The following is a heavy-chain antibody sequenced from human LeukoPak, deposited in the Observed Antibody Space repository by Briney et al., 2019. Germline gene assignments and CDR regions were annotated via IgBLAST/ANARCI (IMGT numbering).Heavy chain of an antibody. J-gene: IGHJ3*02. CDR2: INPNSGGT. V-gene: IGHV1-2*02. CDR1: GYTFTGYY. Sequence: EASVKVSCKASGYTFTGYYMHWVRQTPGQGLEWMGWINPNSGGTNYAQKFQGRVTMTRDTSISTAYMELSRLRSDDTAVYYCARQGWIADAFDIWGQGTMVTVSS. D-gene: IGHD2-2*03. CDR3: ARQGWIADAFDI.